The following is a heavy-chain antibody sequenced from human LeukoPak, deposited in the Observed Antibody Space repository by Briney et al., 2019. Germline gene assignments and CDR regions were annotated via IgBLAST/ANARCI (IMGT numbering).Heavy chain of an antibody. J-gene: IGHJ5*02. D-gene: IGHD3-3*01. Sequence: SETLSLTCAVYGGSFSGYYWSWIRQPPGKGLEWIGEINHSGSTNYNPSLKSRVTISVDTSKNQFSLKLSSVTAADTAVYYCARGTVLRWSGYYIPWGQGTLVTVSS. V-gene: IGHV4-34*01. CDR3: ARGTVLRWSGYYIP. CDR1: GGSFSGYY. CDR2: INHSGST.